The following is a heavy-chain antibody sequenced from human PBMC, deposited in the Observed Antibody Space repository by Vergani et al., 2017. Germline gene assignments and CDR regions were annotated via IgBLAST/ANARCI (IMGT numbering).Heavy chain of an antibody. D-gene: IGHD1-1*01. CDR3: ATKSCCTPGCQIGYFRE. Sequence: VQLVESGGGLVQPGGSLRLSCAASGSTFSSYARNWVRQAPGKGLEGVAVISYDGTQKYYADSVKGRFTISRDNSKNTLYLQMNSLRTEDTAVYYCATKSCCTPGCQIGYFREWVQGTLVTVSS. V-gene: IGHV3-30*03. CDR1: GSTFSSYA. J-gene: IGHJ1*01. CDR2: ISYDGTQK.